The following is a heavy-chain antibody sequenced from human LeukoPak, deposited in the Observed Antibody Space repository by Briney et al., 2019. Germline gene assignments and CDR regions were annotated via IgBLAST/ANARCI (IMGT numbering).Heavy chain of an antibody. D-gene: IGHD6-19*01. CDR3: ANTLLYSSGWDY. CDR2: ISGRGDVT. Sequence: GGSLRLSCTASGITFNNYAMSWVRQAPGKGLEWVSTISGRGDVTYYADSMKGRFTISRDNSKNTLFLQMNSLRAEDTAVYYCANTLLYSSGWDYWGQGTLVTVSS. J-gene: IGHJ4*02. CDR1: GITFNNYA. V-gene: IGHV3-23*01.